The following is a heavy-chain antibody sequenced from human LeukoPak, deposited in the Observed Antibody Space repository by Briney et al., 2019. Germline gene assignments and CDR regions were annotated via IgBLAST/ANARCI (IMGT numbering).Heavy chain of an antibody. CDR2: IYYSGST. V-gene: IGHV4-30-4*01. CDR1: GGSISSGDYY. CDR3: ARDGGNIDY. Sequence: PSETLSLTCTVSGGSISSGDYYWSWIRQSPGMGLEWIGYIYYSGSTYYNPSLKSRVTISVDTSKNQFSLKLSSVTAADTAVYYCARDGGNIDYWGQGTLVTVSS. D-gene: IGHD4-23*01. J-gene: IGHJ4*02.